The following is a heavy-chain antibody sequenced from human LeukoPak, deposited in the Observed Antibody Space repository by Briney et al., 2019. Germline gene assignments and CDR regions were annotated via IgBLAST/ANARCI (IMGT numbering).Heavy chain of an antibody. CDR1: GYTFTSYY. J-gene: IGHJ4*02. CDR2: ISAYNGNT. V-gene: IGHV1-18*04. CDR3: ARERWPYPVDY. D-gene: IGHD2-15*01. Sequence: ASVKVSCKASGYTFTSYYMHWVRQAPGQGLEWMGWISAYNGNTNYAQKLQGRVTMTTDTSTSTAYMGLRSLRSDDTAVYYCARERWPYPVDYWGQGTLVTVSS.